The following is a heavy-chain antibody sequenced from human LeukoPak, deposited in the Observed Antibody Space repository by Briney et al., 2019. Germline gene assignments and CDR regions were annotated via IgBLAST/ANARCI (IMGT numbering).Heavy chain of an antibody. CDR3: TRYCSSDICYRAFDY. D-gene: IGHD2-2*02. Sequence: GGSLRLPCAASGFTFSSYSMNWVRQAPGKGLEWVSYISRSAIYYADSVKGRFTISRDNAKNSLYLQMNSLRAEDTAVYYCTRYCSSDICYRAFDYWGQGTLVTVSS. J-gene: IGHJ4*02. V-gene: IGHV3-48*01. CDR2: ISRSAI. CDR1: GFTFSSYS.